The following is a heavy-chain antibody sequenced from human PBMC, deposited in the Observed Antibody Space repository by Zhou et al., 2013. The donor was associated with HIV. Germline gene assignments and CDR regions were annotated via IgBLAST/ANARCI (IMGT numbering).Heavy chain of an antibody. Sequence: QVQLVQSGTEVKKPGASVKVSCKASGYTFNGYYMHWVRQAPGQGLEWMGYIDPNSGGTNLAKRFQGRVTMTRDTSISTAYMELSGLRSDDTAVYYCARDLFSGEGDYFDHWGQGTLVAVSS. CDR3: ARDLFSGEGDYFDH. V-gene: IGHV1-2*02. J-gene: IGHJ4*02. CDR1: GYTFNGYY. D-gene: IGHD3-10*01. CDR2: IDPNSGGT.